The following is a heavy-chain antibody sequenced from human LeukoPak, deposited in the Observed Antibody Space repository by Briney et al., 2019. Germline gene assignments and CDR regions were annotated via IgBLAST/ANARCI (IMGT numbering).Heavy chain of an antibody. CDR1: GYSFTSYW. J-gene: IGHJ3*02. CDR3: ALIAAAHNDGAFDI. Sequence: KRGASLKISCKGSGYSFTSYWIGWVRQLPGKGLEWMGIIYPGDSDTRYSPSFQGQVTISADKSISTAYLQWSSLKASDTAMYYCALIAAAHNDGAFDIWGQGTMVTVSS. D-gene: IGHD6-13*01. V-gene: IGHV5-51*01. CDR2: IYPGDSDT.